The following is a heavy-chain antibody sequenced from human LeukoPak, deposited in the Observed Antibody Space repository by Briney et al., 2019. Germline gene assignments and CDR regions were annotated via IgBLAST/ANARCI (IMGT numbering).Heavy chain of an antibody. CDR3: ARVPPWGSGNYFDY. CDR1: GGSISSSY. V-gene: IGHV4-59*12. J-gene: IGHJ4*02. D-gene: IGHD3-16*01. CDR2: IYYSGST. Sequence: PSETLSLTCTVSGGSISSSYWSWIRQPPGKGLEWIGYIYYSGSTNYNPSLKSRVTISVDTFKNQFSLKLSSVTAADTAVYYCARVPPWGSGNYFDYWGQGTLVTVSS.